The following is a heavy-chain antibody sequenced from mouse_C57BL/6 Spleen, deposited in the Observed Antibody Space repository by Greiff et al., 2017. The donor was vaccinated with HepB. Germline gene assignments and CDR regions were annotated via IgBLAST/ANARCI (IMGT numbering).Heavy chain of an antibody. CDR2: INPNNGGT. V-gene: IGHV1-18*01. Sequence: EVQLQQSGPELVKPGASVKIPCKASGYTFTDYNMDWVKQSHGKSLEWIGDINPNNGGTIYNQKFKGKATLTVDKSSSTAYMELRSLTSEDTDVYYCARSGLRRELSFAYWGQGTLVTVSA. CDR1: GYTFTDYN. CDR3: ARSGLRRELSFAY. D-gene: IGHD2-2*01. J-gene: IGHJ3*01.